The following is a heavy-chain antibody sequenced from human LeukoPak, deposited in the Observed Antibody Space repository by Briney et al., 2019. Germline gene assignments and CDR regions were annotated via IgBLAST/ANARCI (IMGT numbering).Heavy chain of an antibody. Sequence: GGSLRLSCAASGFTFSSYSMNWVRQAPGKGLEWVSSISSSSSYIYYADSVKGRFAISRNNAKNSLYLQMNSLRAEDTAVYYCARDLAISYDSWGQGTLVTVSS. V-gene: IGHV3-21*01. CDR3: ARDLAISYDS. J-gene: IGHJ4*02. CDR2: ISSSSSYI. D-gene: IGHD3-22*01. CDR1: GFTFSSYS.